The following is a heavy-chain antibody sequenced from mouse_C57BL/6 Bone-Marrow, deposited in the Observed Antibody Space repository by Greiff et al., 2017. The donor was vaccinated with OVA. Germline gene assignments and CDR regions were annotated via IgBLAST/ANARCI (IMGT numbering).Heavy chain of an antibody. Sequence: EVKLQESGPGLVKPSQSLSLTCSVTGYSITSGYYWNWIRQFPGNKLEWMGYISYDGSNNYNPSLKNRISITRDTSKNQFFLKLNSVTTEDTATYYCLTDYFDYWGQGTTLTVSS. CDR2: ISYDGSN. CDR1: GYSITSGYY. D-gene: IGHD4-1*01. V-gene: IGHV3-6*01. CDR3: LTDYFDY. J-gene: IGHJ2*01.